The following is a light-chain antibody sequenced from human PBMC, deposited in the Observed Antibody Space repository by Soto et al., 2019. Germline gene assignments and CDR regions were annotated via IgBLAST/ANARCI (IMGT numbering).Light chain of an antibody. CDR1: QTIGTF. J-gene: IGKJ1*01. CDR2: SAS. CDR3: QQSYLTWT. V-gene: IGKV1-39*01. Sequence: DIQVTQSPSSLSASVGDSGTITCRTSQTIGTFLNWYQQKPGKVPKLLISSASSLHAGVPSRFSASGSGTDFTLTISSLQPEDFAPYYCQQSYLTWTFGQGTKVDIK.